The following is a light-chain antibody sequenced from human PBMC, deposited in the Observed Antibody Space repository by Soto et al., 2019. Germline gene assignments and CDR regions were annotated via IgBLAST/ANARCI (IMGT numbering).Light chain of an antibody. CDR3: SSKRTTASLV. V-gene: IGLV2-14*01. CDR2: EVS. Sequence: QSALTQPASVSGSPGQSITISCTGTSSDFGGYKFVSWYQQHPGKAPKLMIYEVSNRPSGVSDRFSGSKSGNTASLTISGLQAADEADYYCSSKRTTASLVFGTGTKVTVL. J-gene: IGLJ1*01. CDR1: SSDFGGYKF.